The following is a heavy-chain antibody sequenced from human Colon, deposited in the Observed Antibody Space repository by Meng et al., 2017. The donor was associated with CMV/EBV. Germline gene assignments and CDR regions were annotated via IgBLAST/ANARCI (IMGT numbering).Heavy chain of an antibody. D-gene: IGHD2/OR15-2a*01. J-gene: IGHJ6*02. CDR2: VYYDGNSK. CDR3: AKGRGSTRPHGLDV. Sequence: GESLKISCAASGMDLSGYGMHWVRQAPGKGLEWVAVVYYDGNSKYSGDSVKGRFTISRDNSKNTIYLQMNSLRDDDTGVYYCAKGRGSTRPHGLDVWGQGTTVTVS. CDR1: GMDLSGYG. V-gene: IGHV3-33*06.